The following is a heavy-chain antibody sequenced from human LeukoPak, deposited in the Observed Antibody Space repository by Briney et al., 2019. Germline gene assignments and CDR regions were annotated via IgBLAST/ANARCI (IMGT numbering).Heavy chain of an antibody. CDR2: IYTSGST. J-gene: IGHJ5*02. D-gene: IGHD3-3*01. V-gene: IGHV4-4*07. CDR3: ARDRGDLFWSGYYPYRFDP. Sequence: SETLSLTCTVSGGSISSYYWSWIRQPAGKRLEWIGRIYTSGSTNYNPSLKSRVTMSVDTSKNQFSLKLSSVTAADTAVYYCARDRGDLFWSGYYPYRFDPWGQGTLVTVSS. CDR1: GGSISSYY.